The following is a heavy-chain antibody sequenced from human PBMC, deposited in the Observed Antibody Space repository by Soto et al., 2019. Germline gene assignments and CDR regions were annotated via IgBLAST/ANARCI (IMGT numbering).Heavy chain of an antibody. V-gene: IGHV4-59*01. CDR2: IYYSGST. CDR3: ARAGGHYYDSSGYFDY. Sequence: PSETLSLTCTVSGGSISSYYWSWIRQPPGKGLEWIGYIYYSGSTNYNPSLKSRVTISVDTSKNQFSLKLSSVTAADTAVYYCARAGGHYYDSSGYFDYWGQGTLVTVSS. CDR1: GGSISSYY. J-gene: IGHJ4*02. D-gene: IGHD3-22*01.